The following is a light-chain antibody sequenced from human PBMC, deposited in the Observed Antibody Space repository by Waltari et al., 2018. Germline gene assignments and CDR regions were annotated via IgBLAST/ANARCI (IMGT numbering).Light chain of an antibody. V-gene: IGKV3-15*01. CDR1: QSVDNK. CDR3: QQYHHWPPYT. J-gene: IGKJ2*01. CDR2: NTN. Sequence: EIVMTQSPATLSVSQGESATLSCRASQSVDNKLVWYQQKVGQGPRLLIYNTNTRANGVPARFSGSGSGTDYTLTITSLQSEDFAVYYCQQYHHWPPYTFGQGTKLDLK.